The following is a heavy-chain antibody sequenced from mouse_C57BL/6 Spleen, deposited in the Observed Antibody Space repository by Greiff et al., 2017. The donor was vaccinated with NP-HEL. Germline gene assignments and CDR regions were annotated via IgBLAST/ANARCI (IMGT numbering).Heavy chain of an antibody. J-gene: IGHJ1*03. D-gene: IGHD1-1*01. CDR1: GYAFSSSW. CDR2: IYPGDGDT. V-gene: IGHV1-82*01. CDR3: ARGITTVVPGYFDV. Sequence: QVQLKESGPELVKPGASVKISCKASGYAFSSSWMNWVKQRPGKGLEWIGRIYPGDGDTNYNGKFKGKATLTADKSSSTAYMQLSSLTSEDSAVYCCARGITTVVPGYFDVWGTGTTVTVSS.